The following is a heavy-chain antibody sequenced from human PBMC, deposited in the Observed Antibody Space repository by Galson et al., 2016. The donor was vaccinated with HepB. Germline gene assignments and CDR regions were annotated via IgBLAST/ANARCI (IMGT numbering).Heavy chain of an antibody. CDR3: AKNKATARVWGHYYYYMDV. J-gene: IGHJ6*03. CDR1: GFTVSSNY. D-gene: IGHD3-16*01. V-gene: IGHV3-53*01. Sequence: SLRLSCAASGFTVSSNYLSWVRQAPGKGLEWVSIVYSDGSTYYSDSVRGRFTISRDNSNNIVYLQMNSLRPEDTAVYFCAKNKATARVWGHYYYYMDVRGKGTTVTGSS. CDR2: VYSDGST.